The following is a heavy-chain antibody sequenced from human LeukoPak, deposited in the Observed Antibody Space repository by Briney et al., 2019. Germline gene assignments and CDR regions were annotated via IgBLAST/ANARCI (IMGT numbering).Heavy chain of an antibody. D-gene: IGHD6-19*01. CDR3: ARGGWGTYDPGNLDL. CDR2: IYSGGST. V-gene: IGHV3-53*01. J-gene: IGHJ1*01. CDR1: GFTFSNYS. Sequence: GGSLRLSCAASGFTFSNYSMNWARQAPGKGLEWVSVIYSGGSTYYADSVKGRFTISRDISENTLYLQINSLRAEDTALYYCARGGWGTYDPGNLDLWGQGTLVTVSS.